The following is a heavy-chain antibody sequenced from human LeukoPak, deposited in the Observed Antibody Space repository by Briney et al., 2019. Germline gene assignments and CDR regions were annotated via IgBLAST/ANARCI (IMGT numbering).Heavy chain of an antibody. Sequence: GGSLRLSCAACGFTVSSNFMAWVRQAPGKGLEWVSVIYGGGSTFYADSVKGRSTISRDNSQNTMYLQMNGLRAEDTAVYYCASLPSGLWGQGTLVTVSS. V-gene: IGHV3-53*01. D-gene: IGHD3-10*01. CDR3: ASLPSGL. CDR2: IYGGGST. CDR1: GFTVSSNF. J-gene: IGHJ4*02.